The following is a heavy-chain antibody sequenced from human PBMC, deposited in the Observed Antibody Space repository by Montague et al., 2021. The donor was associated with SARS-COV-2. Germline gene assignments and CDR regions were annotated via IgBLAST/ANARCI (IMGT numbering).Heavy chain of an antibody. CDR3: ARGLQRVVTSVLGVGSYYCCYAMDV. Sequence: SETLSLTCTVYGGSFSGYYWSWIRQPPGQGLEWIGEIYYSGSTKYNPSLKSRVTISVDTSKNQLSLKLSSVTAADTAVYYCARGLQRVVTSVLGVGSYYCCYAMDVWGQGTTVTVSS. V-gene: IGHV4-34*01. D-gene: IGHD3-3*01. CDR2: IYYSGST. J-gene: IGHJ6*02. CDR1: GGSFSGYY.